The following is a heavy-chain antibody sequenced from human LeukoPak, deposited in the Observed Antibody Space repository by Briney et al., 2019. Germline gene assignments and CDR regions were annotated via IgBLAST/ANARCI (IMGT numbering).Heavy chain of an antibody. Sequence: SETLSLTCTVSGGSINSHYWSWIRQPPGKGLEWIGYIYYSGSTNYNPSLKSRVTISVDTSKNQFSLKLSSVTAADTAVYYCARHESGALTTFDYWGQGTLVTVSS. J-gene: IGHJ4*02. V-gene: IGHV4-59*08. CDR1: GGSINSHY. D-gene: IGHD3-3*01. CDR2: IYYSGST. CDR3: ARHESGALTTFDY.